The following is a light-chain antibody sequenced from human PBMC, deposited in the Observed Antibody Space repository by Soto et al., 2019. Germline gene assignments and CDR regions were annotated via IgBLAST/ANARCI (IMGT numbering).Light chain of an antibody. J-gene: IGKJ4*01. CDR2: GAS. CDR3: QQYNNFPSLT. V-gene: IGKV3-15*01. Sequence: EIVMTQSPATLSVSPGERATLSCRASQSVSSNLAWYQQKPGQAPRLLIYGASTRATGIQARFSGSGSGTEFTLTISSLQSEDLALYYCQQYNNFPSLTFGGGTKVEL. CDR1: QSVSSN.